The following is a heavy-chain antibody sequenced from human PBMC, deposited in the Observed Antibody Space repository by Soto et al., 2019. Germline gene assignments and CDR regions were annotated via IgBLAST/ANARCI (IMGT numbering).Heavy chain of an antibody. V-gene: IGHV3-21*01. CDR2: ISSSSSYI. D-gene: IGHD3-9*01. J-gene: IGHJ3*02. Sequence: EVQLVESGGGLVKPGGSLRLSCAASGFTFSSYSMNWVRQAPGKGLEWVSSISSSSSYIYYADSVKGRFTISRDNAKNSLYLQMNRLRAEDTAVYYCARDYFDGSGDPSRLVAFDIWGQGKMVTVSS. CDR3: ARDYFDGSGDPSRLVAFDI. CDR1: GFTFSSYS.